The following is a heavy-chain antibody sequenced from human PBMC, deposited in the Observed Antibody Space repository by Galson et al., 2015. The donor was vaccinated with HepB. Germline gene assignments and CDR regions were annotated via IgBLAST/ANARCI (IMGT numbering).Heavy chain of an antibody. Sequence: SLRLSCAASGFTFSIYAMSWVRQAPGKGLEWVSTISGRGGRTHYAGTVKGRFTISRDNSKNTQYLQMNSLRADDTAVYYCAKSLYSAKSLYSSSWADFDYWGQGTLVTVSS. CDR1: GFTFSIYA. D-gene: IGHD6-13*01. CDR3: AKSLYSAKSLYSSSWADFDY. CDR2: ISGRGGRT. V-gene: IGHV3-23*01. J-gene: IGHJ4*02.